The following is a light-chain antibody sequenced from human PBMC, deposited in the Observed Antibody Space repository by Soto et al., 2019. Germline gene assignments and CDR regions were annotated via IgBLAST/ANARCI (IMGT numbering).Light chain of an antibody. Sequence: QSVLTQPAFVSGSPGQSITISCTRTSSDVGGYNYVSWYQHPPGKAPKLMISEVSNRPSGVSNRFSGSKSGNTASLTISGLQAEDEADYYCSSYTSTSTRVFGTGTKLTVL. V-gene: IGLV2-14*01. J-gene: IGLJ1*01. CDR1: SSDVGGYNY. CDR3: SSYTSTSTRV. CDR2: EVS.